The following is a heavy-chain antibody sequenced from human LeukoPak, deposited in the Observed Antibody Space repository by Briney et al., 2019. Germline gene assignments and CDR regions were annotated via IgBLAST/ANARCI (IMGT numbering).Heavy chain of an antibody. Sequence: SETLSLTCTVSGGSISSGDYYWSWIRQPPGKGLEWIGYIYYSGSTYYNPSLKSRVTISVDTSKNQFSLKLSSVTAADTAVYYCARVNMVRGVSVDYWGQGTLATVSS. CDR1: GGSISSGDYY. D-gene: IGHD3-10*01. CDR3: ARVNMVRGVSVDY. J-gene: IGHJ4*02. V-gene: IGHV4-30-4*01. CDR2: IYYSGST.